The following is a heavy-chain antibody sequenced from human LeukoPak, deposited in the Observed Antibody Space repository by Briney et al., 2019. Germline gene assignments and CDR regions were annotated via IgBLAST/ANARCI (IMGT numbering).Heavy chain of an antibody. Sequence: PGGSLRLSCAASGFTFSSYAMSWVRQAPGKGLEWVSGISGSGGSTYYADSVKGRFTISRDNSKNTLYLQMNSLRAEDTAVYYCAKDSLNWFGESISWGQGTLVTVSS. CDR3: AKDSLNWFGESIS. J-gene: IGHJ5*02. CDR2: ISGSGGST. V-gene: IGHV3-23*01. CDR1: GFTFSSYA. D-gene: IGHD3-10*01.